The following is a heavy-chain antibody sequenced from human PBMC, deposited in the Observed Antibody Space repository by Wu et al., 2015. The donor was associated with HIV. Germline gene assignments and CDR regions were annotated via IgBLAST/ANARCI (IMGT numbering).Heavy chain of an antibody. Sequence: QVQLVQSGPEVKNPGSSVKVSCKASGGGFNSYAISWVRQAPGQGLEWMGGVIPVIGTPNFSQKFQGRVTITSDELTATVYMEMSTLRSEDTAVYYCARGLRDILTGYYSAFDYWGQGTLVIISS. J-gene: IGHJ4*02. CDR3: ARGLRDILTGYYSAFDY. CDR1: GGGFNSYA. V-gene: IGHV1-69*05. D-gene: IGHD3-9*01. CDR2: VIPVIGTP.